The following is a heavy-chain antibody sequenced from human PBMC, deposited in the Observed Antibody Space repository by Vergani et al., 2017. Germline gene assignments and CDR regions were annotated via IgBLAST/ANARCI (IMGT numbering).Heavy chain of an antibody. Sequence: EVQLLESGGGLVQPGGSLRLSCAASGFTFSSYAMSWVRQAPGKGLEWVSAISGSGGSTYYADSVKGRFTISRDNSKNTLYLQMNSLRAEDTAVYYCAKVSDPSRYYLLWIFYYWGQGTLVTVSS. CDR3: AKVSDPSRYYLLWIFYY. CDR2: ISGSGGST. CDR1: GFTFSSYA. V-gene: IGHV3-23*01. J-gene: IGHJ4*02. D-gene: IGHD3-22*01.